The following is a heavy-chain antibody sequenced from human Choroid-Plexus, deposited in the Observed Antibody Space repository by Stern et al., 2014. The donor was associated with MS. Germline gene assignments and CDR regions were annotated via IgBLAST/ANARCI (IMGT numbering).Heavy chain of an antibody. J-gene: IGHJ5*02. V-gene: IGHV3-30*18. CDR2: VSYDGSNK. CDR1: GFTFGSCA. Sequence: VQLVESGGGVVQPGRPLRLSCVASGFTFGSCAMHWVRQAPGKGLAWVAGVSYDGSNKYYADSVKGRFTISRDNSQNTLYMQMSSLRREDTAVYYCAKDRQYLTYFFDHWGQGSLVTVSS. D-gene: IGHD2/OR15-2a*01. CDR3: AKDRQYLTYFFDH.